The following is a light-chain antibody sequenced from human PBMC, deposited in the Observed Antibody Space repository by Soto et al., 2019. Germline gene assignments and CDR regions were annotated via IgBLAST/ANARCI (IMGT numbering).Light chain of an antibody. CDR1: RTISKW. Sequence: DIQMTQSPSTLSAYVGDRVTITCRASRTISKWLAWYQQKPGKAPELLIYFASTLQNGVPSRFSGSGSETEFTLTISSLQPDDSATYYCQHYATFSRTFGQGTKVEIK. CDR2: FAS. CDR3: QHYATFSRT. V-gene: IGKV1-5*03. J-gene: IGKJ1*01.